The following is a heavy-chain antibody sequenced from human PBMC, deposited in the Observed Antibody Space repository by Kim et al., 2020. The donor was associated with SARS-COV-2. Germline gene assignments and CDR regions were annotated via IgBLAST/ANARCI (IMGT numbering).Heavy chain of an antibody. D-gene: IGHD2-2*01. CDR1: GYTFTNYA. CDR2: INTCSGNT. Sequence: ASVKVSCKASGYTFTNYAIHWMRQAPGQRLEWMGWINTCSGNTKYSQMFQDRVTITRDTSASTAYMELSNLSSEDTAVYYCARDPRSCSSTTCFGEAFYYWGQRTLVTVSS. V-gene: IGHV1-3*04. J-gene: IGHJ4*02. CDR3: ARDPRSCSSTTCFGEAFYY.